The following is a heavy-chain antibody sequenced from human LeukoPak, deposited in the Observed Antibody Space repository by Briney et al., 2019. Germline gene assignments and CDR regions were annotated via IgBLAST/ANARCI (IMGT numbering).Heavy chain of an antibody. CDR3: ARVVGSMDY. CDR1: GFTFSGYE. V-gene: IGHV3-48*03. D-gene: IGHD5/OR15-5a*01. CDR2: ISSAGETR. J-gene: IGHJ4*02. Sequence: GGSLRLSCAGSGFTFSGYEMNWVRQAPGKGLEWVSYISSAGETRYYADSVKGRFTISRDNAKNSLYLQMNGLRAEDTAVYYCARVVGSMDYWGQGTLVTVSS.